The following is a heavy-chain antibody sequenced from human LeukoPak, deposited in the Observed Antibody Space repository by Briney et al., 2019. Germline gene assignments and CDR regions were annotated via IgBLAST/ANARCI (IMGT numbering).Heavy chain of an antibody. V-gene: IGHV3-7*05. Sequence: GGSLRLSCAASGFTFSSFWMSWVRQAPEKGPEWVANIKQNGGEKNYVDSVKGRFTISRDNAKNSLYLQMNSLTAGDTAVYYCAKESPPGQAYFDNWGQGTLVTVSS. CDR1: GFTFSSFW. CDR3: AKESPPGQAYFDN. J-gene: IGHJ4*02. CDR2: IKQNGGEK.